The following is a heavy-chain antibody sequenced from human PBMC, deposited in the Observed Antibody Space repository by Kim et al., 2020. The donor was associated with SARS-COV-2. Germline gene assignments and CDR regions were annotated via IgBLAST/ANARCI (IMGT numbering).Heavy chain of an antibody. V-gene: IGHV3-23*01. Sequence: TSCADAVKGRFTSSRDSSKNTRYLQMNSLRAEDTAVYYCAKDLGGRMDVWGQGTTVTVSS. CDR2: T. J-gene: IGHJ6*02. D-gene: IGHD3-16*01. CDR3: AKDLGGRMDV.